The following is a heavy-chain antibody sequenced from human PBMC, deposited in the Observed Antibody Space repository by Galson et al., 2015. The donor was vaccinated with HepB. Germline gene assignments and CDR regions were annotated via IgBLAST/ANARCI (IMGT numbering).Heavy chain of an antibody. CDR3: AKDRRTGTTPPDGFDI. Sequence: SLRLSCAASGFTFSSYAMSWVRQVPEKGLEWVSSISGSDGSTYYTDSAKGRFTISRDDSKSTLYLQMNSLRAEDTPVYYCAKDRRTGTTPPDGFDIWGQGTMVTVSS. CDR1: GFTFSSYA. V-gene: IGHV3-23*01. CDR2: ISGSDGST. J-gene: IGHJ3*02. D-gene: IGHD1-1*01.